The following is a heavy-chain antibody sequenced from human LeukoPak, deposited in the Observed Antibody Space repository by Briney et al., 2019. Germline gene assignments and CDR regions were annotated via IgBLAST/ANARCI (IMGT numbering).Heavy chain of an antibody. J-gene: IGHJ4*02. Sequence: SVKVSCKASGGTFSSYAISWVRQAPGQGLEWMGGIIPIFGTANYAQKFQGRVTITADESTSTAYMELSSLRSEDTAVYYCVSTVGEKGAVDYWGQGTLVTVSS. CDR3: VSTVGEKGAVDY. V-gene: IGHV1-69*13. CDR1: GGTFSSYA. D-gene: IGHD4-23*01. CDR2: IIPIFGTA.